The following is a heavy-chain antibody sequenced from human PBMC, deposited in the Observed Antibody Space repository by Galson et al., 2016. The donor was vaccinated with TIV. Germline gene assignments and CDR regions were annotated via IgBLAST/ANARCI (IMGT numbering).Heavy chain of an antibody. CDR1: GFSFSTYN. CDR3: ATNDCLSYYFDY. CDR2: ISSRGNYI. J-gene: IGHJ4*02. Sequence: SLRLSCAASGFSFSTYNMNWVRQAPGKSLEWVSSISSRGNYISYADSVRGRSTISRDNAAKSLYLQMSSLRAEDTAVSFCATNDCLSYYFDYWGQGTLVTVSS. D-gene: IGHD2-21*01. V-gene: IGHV3-21*01.